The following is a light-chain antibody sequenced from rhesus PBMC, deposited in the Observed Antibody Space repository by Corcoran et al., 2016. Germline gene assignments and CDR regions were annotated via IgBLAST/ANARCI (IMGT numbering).Light chain of an antibody. CDR1: QSVNYN. CDR2: DAS. J-gene: IGKJ4*01. Sequence: EIIMTQSPATLSLSPGERATLSCRASQSVNYNLAWYQQKPGQPPRLLIYDASNRATGIPGRFSGSGSGTDFTLTINSLQPEDVGGYYCLQESNWPLTFGGGTKVEIK. CDR3: LQESNWPLT. V-gene: IGKV3-35*01.